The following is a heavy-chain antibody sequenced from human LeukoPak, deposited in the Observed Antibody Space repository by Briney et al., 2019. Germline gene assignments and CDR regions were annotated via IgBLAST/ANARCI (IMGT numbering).Heavy chain of an antibody. D-gene: IGHD3-3*01. CDR3: ARVIWSGHNAYMGV. CDR2: ISALNGAT. V-gene: IGHV1-18*01. J-gene: IGHJ6*03. Sequence: GASVKVSCTTSGYTFDSYGISWVRQAPGQGLEWLGGISALNGATNYAQKMQGRVTMTTDAYTTTADMELRNLTSGDTAVYYCARVIWSGHNAYMGVWGEGTPVTVSS. CDR1: GYTFDSYG.